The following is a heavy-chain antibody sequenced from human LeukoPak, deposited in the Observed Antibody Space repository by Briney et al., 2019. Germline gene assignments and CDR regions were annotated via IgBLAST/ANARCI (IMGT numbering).Heavy chain of an antibody. J-gene: IGHJ4*02. CDR2: ISWDGGST. V-gene: IGHV3-43*01. D-gene: IGHD4-17*01. CDR3: AKDLPTVTTSGAFDY. CDR1: GFTFDDYT. Sequence: GGSLRLSCAASGFTFDDYTMHWVRQAPGKGLEWVSLISWDGGSTYYADSVKGRFTISRDNSKNSLYLQMNSLRTEDTALYYCAKDLPTVTTSGAFDYWGQGTLVTVSS.